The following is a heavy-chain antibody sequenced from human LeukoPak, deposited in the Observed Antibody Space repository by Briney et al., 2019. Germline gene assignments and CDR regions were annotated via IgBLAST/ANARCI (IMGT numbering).Heavy chain of an antibody. CDR3: ARGITFGGVIVWNWFDP. CDR1: GGFLSGYY. Sequence: PSETLSLTCGVYGGFLSGYYWTWIRQPPGKGLEWIGEINHSGTTNYNPSLKSRVTISVDTSKNQFSLKLNSVTAADTAVYYCARGITFGGVIVWNWFDPWGQGTLVTVSS. D-gene: IGHD3-16*02. J-gene: IGHJ5*02. V-gene: IGHV4-34*01. CDR2: INHSGTT.